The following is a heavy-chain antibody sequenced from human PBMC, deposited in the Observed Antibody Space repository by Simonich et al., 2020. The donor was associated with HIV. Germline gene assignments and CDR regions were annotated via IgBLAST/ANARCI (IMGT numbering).Heavy chain of an antibody. V-gene: IGHV1-69-2*01. CDR3: AAVELGH. CDR1: VDTFLDYY. Sequence: EVQLVQSGAEVKKPGAAVKISFKVSVDTFLDYYIHWVQPAPGKGLEWMGLVDPEDGETIYAEKFQGRVTITADTSTDTAYMELSSLRSDDTAVYYCAAVELGHWGQGTLVTVSS. J-gene: IGHJ4*02. D-gene: IGHD1-7*01. CDR2: VDPEDGET.